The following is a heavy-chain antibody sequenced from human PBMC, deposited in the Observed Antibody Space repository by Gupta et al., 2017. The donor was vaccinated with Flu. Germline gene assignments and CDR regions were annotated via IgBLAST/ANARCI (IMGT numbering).Heavy chain of an antibody. Sequence: IHWVRQAPGQGLEWMGWINPKSAGTNNAQSAQKFQGRVTMTRDTSISTAYMELTTVTSDDTAVYFCARDRPGNTRGQYDHFFGMDVWGQGTTVIVSS. V-gene: IGHV1-2*02. CDR2: INPKSAGT. D-gene: IGHD4-4*01. CDR3: ARDRPGNTRGQYDHFFGMDV. J-gene: IGHJ6*02.